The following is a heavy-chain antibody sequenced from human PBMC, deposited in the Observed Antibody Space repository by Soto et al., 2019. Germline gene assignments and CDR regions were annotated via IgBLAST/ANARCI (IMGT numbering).Heavy chain of an antibody. CDR2: IFYSGST. CDR3: ARQRIAAAGAGWFDP. CDR1: GGSISSSAYY. D-gene: IGHD6-13*01. Sequence: SETLSLTCNVSGGSISSSAYYWGWIRRPPGKGLEWIGSIFYSGSTYYNPSLKSRVTISVDTPKKQFSLKLNSVTAADTAVYYGARQRIAAAGAGWFDPWGQGILVTV. J-gene: IGHJ5*02. V-gene: IGHV4-39*01.